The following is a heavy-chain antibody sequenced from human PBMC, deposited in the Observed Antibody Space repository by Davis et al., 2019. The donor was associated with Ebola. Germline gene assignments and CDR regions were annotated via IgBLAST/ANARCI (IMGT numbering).Heavy chain of an antibody. J-gene: IGHJ1*01. CDR2: IKPNGGST. CDR1: RYTFTNYY. V-gene: IGHV1-46*01. Sequence: SVPVPCMPSRYTFTNYYMHWVRQAPGQGLEWMGIIKPNGGSTSYAQKFQARVTITRDTSTSTVYMELRSLKSEDTAVYYCARSRGSPEHWGQGTLVIVSS. D-gene: IGHD2-2*01. CDR3: ARSRGSPEH.